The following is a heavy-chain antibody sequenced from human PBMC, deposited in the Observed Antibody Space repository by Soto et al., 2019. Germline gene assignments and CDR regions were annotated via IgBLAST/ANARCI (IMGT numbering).Heavy chain of an antibody. J-gene: IGHJ5*02. CDR2: IIPIFGTA. CDR3: ARNYDSLTNWCGP. V-gene: IGHV1-69*13. Sequence: ASVKVSCKASGGTFSSYAISWVRQAPGQGLEWMGGIIPIFGTANYAQKFQGRVTITADESTSTAYMELSSLRSEDTAVYYCARNYDSLTNWCGPWGQGTLGTVSS. D-gene: IGHD3-9*01. CDR1: GGTFSSYA.